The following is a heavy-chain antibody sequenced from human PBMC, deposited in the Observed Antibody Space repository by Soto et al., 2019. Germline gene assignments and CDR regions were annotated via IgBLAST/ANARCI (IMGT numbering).Heavy chain of an antibody. Sequence: SETLSLTCTVSGASITGSSYWSWIRQPAGKGLEWIGRFSLSGTTNYNPSLRSRVTMSADVSKNQFSLRLTSVTAADTALYYCARGMTPHGPRAWYYFDSWGQGTMVTVSS. V-gene: IGHV4-4*07. J-gene: IGHJ4*02. CDR1: GASITGSSY. D-gene: IGHD2-8*01. CDR2: FSLSGTT. CDR3: ARGMTPHGPRAWYYFDS.